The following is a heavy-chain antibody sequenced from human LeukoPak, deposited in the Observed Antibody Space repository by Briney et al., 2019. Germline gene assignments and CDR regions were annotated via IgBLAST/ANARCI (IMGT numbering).Heavy chain of an antibody. J-gene: IGHJ4*02. CDR2: MNSNSGNT. Sequence: ASVTVSFKASGYTFTSYDINWVRQAPGQGREWMGWMNSNSGNTGYAQKFQGRVTMTRNTSISTAYMELSSLRSEDTAVYYCARGLRPYYYDSSGYYYRYWGQGTLVTVSS. CDR3: ARGLRPYYYDSSGYYYRY. CDR1: GYTFTSYD. D-gene: IGHD3-22*01. V-gene: IGHV1-8*01.